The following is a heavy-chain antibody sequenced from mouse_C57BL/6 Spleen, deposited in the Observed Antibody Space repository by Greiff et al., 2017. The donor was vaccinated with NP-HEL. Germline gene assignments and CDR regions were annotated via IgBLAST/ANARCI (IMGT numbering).Heavy chain of an antibody. CDR3: ARSGYGQDFDV. D-gene: IGHD1-2*01. J-gene: IGHJ1*03. CDR2: IHPNSGST. CDR1: GYTFTSYW. Sequence: QVQLKQPGAELVKPGASVKLSCKASGYTFTSYWMHWVKQRPGQGLEWIGMIHPNSGSTNYNEKFKSKATLTVDKSSSTAYMQLSSLTSEDSAVYYCARSGYGQDFDVWGTGTTVTVSS. V-gene: IGHV1-64*01.